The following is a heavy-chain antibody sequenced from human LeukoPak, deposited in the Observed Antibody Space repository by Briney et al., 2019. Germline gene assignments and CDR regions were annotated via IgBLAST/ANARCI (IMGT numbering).Heavy chain of an antibody. Sequence: GRSLRLACGTSGFTVSDSWMSWFRQAPGQGLEWVASIKDDGSDKYYLDSVRGRFTISRDNVGDSLYLQLDDLRAEDTAVFYCARHLLRGQNFDYWGQGTLVTVSS. CDR1: GFTVSDSW. V-gene: IGHV3-7*01. CDR3: ARHLLRGQNFDY. J-gene: IGHJ4*02. CDR2: IKDDGSDK.